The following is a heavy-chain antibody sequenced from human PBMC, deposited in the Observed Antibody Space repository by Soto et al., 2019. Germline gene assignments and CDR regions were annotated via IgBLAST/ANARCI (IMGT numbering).Heavy chain of an antibody. CDR1: GITFSNYG. CDR2: ISYDGSNK. CDR3: AKDAGVYGDSAGWGLFDY. D-gene: IGHD2-21*02. J-gene: IGHJ4*02. Sequence: QVQLVESGGGVVQPGRSLRLSCADSGITFSNYGMHWVRQAPGKGLEWVAVISYDGSNKYYADSVKGRFTISRDNSKNTMFLQMNSLRTEDTAVYYCAKDAGVYGDSAGWGLFDYGGQGTLVTVSS. V-gene: IGHV3-30*18.